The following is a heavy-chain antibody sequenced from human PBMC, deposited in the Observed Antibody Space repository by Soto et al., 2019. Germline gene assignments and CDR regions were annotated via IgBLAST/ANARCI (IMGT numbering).Heavy chain of an antibody. V-gene: IGHV1-69*13. J-gene: IGHJ3*02. CDR3: ARAEKDSSFAFDI. CDR2: IIPIFGTA. D-gene: IGHD3-22*01. Sequence: SVKVSCKASGGTFSSYAISWVREAPGQGLEWMGGIIPIFGTANYAQKFQGRVTITADESTSTAYMELSSLRSEDTAVYYCARAEKDSSFAFDIWGQGTMVTVSS. CDR1: GGTFSSYA.